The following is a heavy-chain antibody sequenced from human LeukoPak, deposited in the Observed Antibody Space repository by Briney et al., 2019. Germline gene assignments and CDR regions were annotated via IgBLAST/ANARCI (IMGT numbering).Heavy chain of an antibody. CDR1: GFSFSSHG. V-gene: IGHV3-30*03. D-gene: IGHD2-2*01. CDR2: MSNDGDNK. CDR3: ATLRDIVVVATTPTDV. Sequence: GGSLRLSCEASGFSFSSHGMHWVRQAPGKGLEWLALMSNDGDNKDYADSVKGRFTISRDNFKNTLYLQMNGLRLEDTAVYYCATLRDIVVVATTPTDVWGKGATVIVSS. J-gene: IGHJ6*04.